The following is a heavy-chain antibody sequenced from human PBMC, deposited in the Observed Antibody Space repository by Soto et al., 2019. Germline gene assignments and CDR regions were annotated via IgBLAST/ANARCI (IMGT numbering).Heavy chain of an antibody. CDR2: FDPEDALT. CDR3: ATALNYGSGSYSGSAYYFDL. V-gene: IGHV1-24*01. J-gene: IGHJ4*02. Sequence: ASVKVSCKASGHRFTELSMHWVRQAPGKGLEWMGGFDPEDALTIYAQKFQGRVKMTEDASTDTAYLDLSGLRSDDTAVYYCATALNYGSGSYSGSAYYFDLWGQGTLGTAPQ. D-gene: IGHD3-10*01. CDR1: GHRFTELS.